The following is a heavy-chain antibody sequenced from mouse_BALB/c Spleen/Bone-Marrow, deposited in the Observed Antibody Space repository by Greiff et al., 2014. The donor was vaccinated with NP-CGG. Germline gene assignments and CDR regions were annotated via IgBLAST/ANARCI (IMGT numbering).Heavy chain of an antibody. CDR1: GFTFSSYG. J-gene: IGHJ2*01. D-gene: IGHD1-1*01. CDR3: ARERYYGNGRIFEY. CDR2: INRNGGST. Sequence: VQLKESGGGLVQPGGSLKLSCAASGFTFSSYGMSWVRQTPDKRLELVATINRNGGSTYYPDSVKGRCTISRDNAKNTLYLQMSSRKSEDTARYYCARERYYGNGRIFEYWGQGTTLTVSS. V-gene: IGHV5-6-3*01.